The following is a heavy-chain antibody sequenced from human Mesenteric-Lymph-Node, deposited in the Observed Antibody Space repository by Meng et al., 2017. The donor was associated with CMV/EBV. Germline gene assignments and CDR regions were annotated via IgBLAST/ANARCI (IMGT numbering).Heavy chain of an antibody. CDR2: ISSSSSYI. Sequence: EVQLVESGGGLVKPGGSLRLSCAASGFTFSSYSMNWVRQAPGKGLEWVSSISSSSSYIYYADSVKGRFTISRDNAKNSLYLQMNSLRAEDTAVYYCARVSLAAAGTFWFDPWGQGPLVTVAS. J-gene: IGHJ5*02. D-gene: IGHD6-13*01. CDR3: ARVSLAAAGTFWFDP. V-gene: IGHV3-21*01. CDR1: GFTFSSYS.